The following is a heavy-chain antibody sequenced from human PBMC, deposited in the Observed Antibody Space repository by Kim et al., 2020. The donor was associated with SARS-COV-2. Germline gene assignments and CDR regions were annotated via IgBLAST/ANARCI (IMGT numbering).Heavy chain of an antibody. D-gene: IGHD1-26*01. CDR2: VYYGGST. CDR3: ARVWAGADL. CDR1: GGSISGHY. J-gene: IGHJ2*01. V-gene: IGHV4-59*11. Sequence: SETLSLTCTVSGGSISGHYWTWVRQPPGKGLEFFGYVYYGGSTNYNPSLKSRVTISVDTSKNQFSLKLTSVTTADTALYFCARVWAGADLWGRGTLVTVSS.